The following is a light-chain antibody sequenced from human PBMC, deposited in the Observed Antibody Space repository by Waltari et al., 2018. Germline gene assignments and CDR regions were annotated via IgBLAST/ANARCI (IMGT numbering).Light chain of an antibody. CDR2: GAS. Sequence: EIVLTQSPGSLSSSPGERVTLSCRASQSVSRALAWYQQKPGQAPRLLIFGASNRATGIPDRFSDRGSETDFGLTISRLEPEDFAVYYCQHYVRLPATFGRGTKVEIK. CDR1: QSVSRA. CDR3: QHYVRLPAT. V-gene: IGKV3-20*01. J-gene: IGKJ1*01.